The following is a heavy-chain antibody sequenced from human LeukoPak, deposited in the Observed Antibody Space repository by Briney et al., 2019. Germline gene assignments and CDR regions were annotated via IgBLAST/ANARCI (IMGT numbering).Heavy chain of an antibody. J-gene: IGHJ4*02. CDR3: AKDRNYYGSGSYYLIFDY. CDR1: GFTFSSYG. CDR2: IRYDGSNK. D-gene: IGHD3-10*01. Sequence: GGSLRLSCAASGFTFSSYGMHWVRQAPGKGLEWLAFIRYDGSNKYYADSVKGRFTISRDNSKNTLYLQMNSLRAEDTAVYYCAKDRNYYGSGSYYLIFDYWGQGTLVTVSS. V-gene: IGHV3-30*02.